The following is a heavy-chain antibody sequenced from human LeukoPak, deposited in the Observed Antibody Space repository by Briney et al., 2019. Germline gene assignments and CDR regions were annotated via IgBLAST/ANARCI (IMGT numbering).Heavy chain of an antibody. V-gene: IGHV3-64D*09. CDR3: VKTSGSSWYTFDY. J-gene: IGHJ4*02. CDR1: GFTFSSYA. D-gene: IGHD6-13*01. CDR2: ITNNGGST. Sequence: GGSLRLSCSASGFTFSSYAMHWVRQAAGKGMEYVSAITNNGGSTYYADSVKGRFTISRDNSKNTLYLQMSSLRAEDTAVYYCVKTSGSSWYTFDYWGQGTLVTVSS.